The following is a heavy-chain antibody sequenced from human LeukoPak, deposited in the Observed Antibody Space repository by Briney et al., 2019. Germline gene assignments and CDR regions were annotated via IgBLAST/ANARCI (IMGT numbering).Heavy chain of an antibody. V-gene: IGHV3-20*04. CDR3: AREVTGGLELFNWFDP. Sequence: PGGSLRLSCEASGFMFDDYGLSWVRQVPGTGLEWVSGIDWSGEKTYYSDSVKGRFTISRDNAQKSLYLQMNSLKVEDNALYYCAREVTGGLELFNWFDPWGQGTLVIVSS. D-gene: IGHD1-7*01. CDR2: IDWSGEKT. CDR1: GFMFDDYG. J-gene: IGHJ5*02.